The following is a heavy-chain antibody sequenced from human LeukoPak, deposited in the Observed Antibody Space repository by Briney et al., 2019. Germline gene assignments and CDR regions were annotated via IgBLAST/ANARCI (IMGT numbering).Heavy chain of an antibody. CDR2: INHSGST. D-gene: IGHD2-15*01. CDR3: ARYSSRHCSGGSCPRANFDY. Sequence: SETLSLTCAVYGGSFSGYYWSWIRQPPGKGLEWIGEINHSGSTNYNPSLKSRVTISVDTSKNQFSLKLSSVTAADTAVYYCARYSSRHCSGGSCPRANFDYWGQGTLVTVSS. V-gene: IGHV4-34*01. CDR1: GGSFSGYY. J-gene: IGHJ4*02.